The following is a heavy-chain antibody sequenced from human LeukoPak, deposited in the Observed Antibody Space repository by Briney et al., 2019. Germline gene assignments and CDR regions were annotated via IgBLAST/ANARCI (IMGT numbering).Heavy chain of an antibody. CDR2: IIPIFGTA. D-gene: IGHD4-17*01. V-gene: IGHV1-69*05. J-gene: IGHJ3*02. CDR1: GGTFSSYA. Sequence: SVKVSCKASGGTFSSYAISWVRQAPGQGLKWMGRIIPIFGTANYAQKFQGRVTITTDESTSTAYMELSSLRSEDTAVYYCARNGDYVPDDAFDIWGQGTMVTVSS. CDR3: ARNGDYVPDDAFDI.